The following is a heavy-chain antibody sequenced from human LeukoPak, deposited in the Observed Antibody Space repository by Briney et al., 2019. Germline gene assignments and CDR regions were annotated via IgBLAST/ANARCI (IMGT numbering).Heavy chain of an antibody. D-gene: IGHD1-20*01. CDR1: GFTFSSYS. V-gene: IGHV3-21*04. CDR3: AKSGNWNGLFDY. Sequence: PGGSLRLSCAASGFTFSSYSMNWVRQAPGKGLEWVSSISTSSSYIYYADSVKGRFTISRDNSKNTLYLQMNSLRAEDTAVYYCAKSGNWNGLFDYWGQGTLVTVSS. J-gene: IGHJ4*02. CDR2: ISTSSSYI.